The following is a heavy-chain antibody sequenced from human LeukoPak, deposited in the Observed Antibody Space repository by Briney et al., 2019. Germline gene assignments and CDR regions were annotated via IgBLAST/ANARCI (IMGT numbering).Heavy chain of an antibody. J-gene: IGHJ3*02. CDR1: GFTFSDSY. V-gene: IGHV3-11*04. CDR3: ARWDLGGSYRGAFDI. Sequence: GGSLRLSCVASGFTFSDSYMAWVRQAPGKGLEWVSYISSGGSTIYYADSVKGRFTISRDNAKNSLYLQMNSLRAEDTAVYYCARWDLGGSYRGAFDIWGQGTMVTVSS. CDR2: ISSGGSTI. D-gene: IGHD1-26*01.